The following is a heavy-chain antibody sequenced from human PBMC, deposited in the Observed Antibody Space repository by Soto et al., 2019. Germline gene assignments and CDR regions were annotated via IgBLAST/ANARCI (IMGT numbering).Heavy chain of an antibody. CDR3: ARGAAVAPLVYYYYYYMDV. D-gene: IGHD6-19*01. CDR2: ISAYSGNT. CDR1: GYTFTSYG. J-gene: IGHJ6*03. Sequence: EASVKVSCKASGYTFTSYGISWVRQAPGQGLEWMGWISAYSGNTGYAQKFQGRVTMTRNTSISTAYMELSSLRSEDTAVYYCARGAAVAPLVYYYYYYMDVWGKGTTVTVSS. V-gene: IGHV1-8*02.